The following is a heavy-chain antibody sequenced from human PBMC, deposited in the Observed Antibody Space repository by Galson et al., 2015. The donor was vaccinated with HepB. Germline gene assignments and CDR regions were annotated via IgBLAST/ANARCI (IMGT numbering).Heavy chain of an antibody. J-gene: IGHJ4*02. CDR2: IRVSNGNT. D-gene: IGHD1-26*01. CDR1: GYTFETYG. CDR3: ARDDLIVGANPDY. Sequence: SVKVSCKAVGYTFETYGISWVRQVPGQGLEWMGWIRVSNGNTTYAQKFQDRVTMTADRGTRTAYMEVTSLSSEDTAVYYCARDDLIVGANPDYWGQGTLVIVSS. V-gene: IGHV1-18*01.